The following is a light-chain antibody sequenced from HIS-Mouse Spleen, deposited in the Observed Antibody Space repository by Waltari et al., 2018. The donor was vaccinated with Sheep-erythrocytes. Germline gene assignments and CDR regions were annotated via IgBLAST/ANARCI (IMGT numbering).Light chain of an antibody. CDR3: QVWDSSSDHVV. CDR1: NIGSKS. CDR2: DDS. V-gene: IGLV3-21*02. J-gene: IGLJ2*01. Sequence: SYVLTQPPSVSVAPGQTARITCGGNNIGSKSVHWYQQKPGQAPVLVVYDDSGRPSGIPERFSGSNSGNTATLTSSRVEAGDEADYYCQVWDSSSDHVVFGGGTKLTVL.